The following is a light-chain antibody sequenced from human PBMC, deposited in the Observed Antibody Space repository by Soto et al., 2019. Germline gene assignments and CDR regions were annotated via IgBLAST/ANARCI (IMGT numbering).Light chain of an antibody. CDR1: QNISNY. CDR3: QQYGSSQWT. Sequence: IVLTQSPATLSLSPGERATLSCRASQNISNYLIWYQQKPGQAPRLLIYDVPNRAAGIPARFSGSGSGTEFTLTISSLQPDDFAVYYCQQYGSSQWTFGQGTKVDIK. CDR2: DVP. J-gene: IGKJ1*01. V-gene: IGKV3-20*01.